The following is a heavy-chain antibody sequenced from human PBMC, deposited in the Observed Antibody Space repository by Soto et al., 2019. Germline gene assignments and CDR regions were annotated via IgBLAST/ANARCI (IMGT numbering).Heavy chain of an antibody. CDR1: GGTFSSYA. CDR2: IIPIFGTA. CDR3: AREVGLARGGGPNYYFDY. D-gene: IGHD2-15*01. Sequence: QVQLVQSGAEVKKPRSSVKVSCKASGGTFSSYAISWVRQAPRQGLEWMGGIIPIFGTANYAQKFQGRVTITADESTSTAYMELSSLRSEDTAVYYCAREVGLARGGGPNYYFDYWGQGTLVTVSS. V-gene: IGHV1-69*01. J-gene: IGHJ4*02.